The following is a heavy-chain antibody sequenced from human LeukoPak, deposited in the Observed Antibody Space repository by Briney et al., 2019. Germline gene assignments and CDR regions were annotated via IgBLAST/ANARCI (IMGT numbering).Heavy chain of an antibody. J-gene: IGHJ5*02. CDR2: ISDGGKTK. CDR3: ARDYSGWSLDP. V-gene: IGHV3-48*03. D-gene: IGHD5-12*01. Sequence: GGSLRLSCAASGFDFRTYEMNWVRQAPGKGLEWVSYISDGGKTKYYADSVKGRFTISRDNAKNSLYLQMNSLRAEDTAVYYCARDYSGWSLDPWGQGTLVTVSS. CDR1: GFDFRTYE.